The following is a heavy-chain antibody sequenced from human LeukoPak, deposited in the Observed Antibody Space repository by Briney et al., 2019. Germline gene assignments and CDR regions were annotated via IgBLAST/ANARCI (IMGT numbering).Heavy chain of an antibody. CDR1: GLTVSSNY. CDR2: IYSGGST. V-gene: IGHV3-53*04. J-gene: IGHJ6*02. Sequence: GGSLRLSCAASGLTVSSNYMSWVRQAPGKGLEGVSVIYSGGSTYYADSVKGRFTLSRHNSKNTLYLQMNSLRAKDTAVYYSASGFKTYYGMDVWGQGTTVTVSS. CDR3: ASGFKTYYGMDV. D-gene: IGHD3-3*01.